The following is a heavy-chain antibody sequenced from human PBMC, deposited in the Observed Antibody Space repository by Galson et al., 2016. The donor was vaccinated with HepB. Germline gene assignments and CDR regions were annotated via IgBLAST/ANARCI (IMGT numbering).Heavy chain of an antibody. V-gene: IGHV1-69*13. Sequence: SVKVSCKASGYTFNSYGLSWVRQAPGQGLEWMGGIIPIFGTSNYAQNFQGRVTITADESTSSAYLGLTSLRSEDTAVYYCARGRPYFFYYGMDVWGQGTTVTVSS. CDR2: IIPIFGTS. J-gene: IGHJ6*02. CDR3: ARGRPYFFYYGMDV. CDR1: GYTFNSYG.